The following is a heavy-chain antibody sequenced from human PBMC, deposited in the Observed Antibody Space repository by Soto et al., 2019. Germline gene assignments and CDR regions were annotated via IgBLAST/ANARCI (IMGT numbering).Heavy chain of an antibody. CDR3: VRAGRRYFDF. J-gene: IGHJ3*01. V-gene: IGHV3-23*01. CDR2: IGGRGNSA. CDR1: GLIFANYS. Sequence: PGESXRLSCASSGLIFANYSVKWFRQAPGKGLEWVSVIGGRGNSAYYADSVHGRFTISRYNSKNTLSLQMSSLTADDTAIYYCVRAGRRYFDFSGRGPMVT.